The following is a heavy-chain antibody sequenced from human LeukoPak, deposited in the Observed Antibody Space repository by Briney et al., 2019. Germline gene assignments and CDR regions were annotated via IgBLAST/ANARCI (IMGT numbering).Heavy chain of an antibody. V-gene: IGHV3-23*01. CDR2: ISGSGDST. D-gene: IGHD5-18*01. J-gene: IGHJ4*02. CDR3: ARDGDTAMVPIDY. Sequence: GGSLRLSCAASGFTFSSYAMSWVRQAPGKGLEWVSAISGSGDSTYYADSVKGRFTISRDNSKNTLYLQMNSLRAEDTAVYYCARDGDTAMVPIDYWGQGTLVTVSS. CDR1: GFTFSSYA.